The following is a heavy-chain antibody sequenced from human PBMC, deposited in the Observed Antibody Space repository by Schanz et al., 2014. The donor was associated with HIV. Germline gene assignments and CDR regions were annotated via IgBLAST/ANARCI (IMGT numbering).Heavy chain of an antibody. V-gene: IGHV3-33*06. Sequence: QEQLVESGGGVVQPGKSLRLSCAASGFTFRNFGMHWVRQAPGKGLEWVAVIWYDGSNKDYADSVKGRLIISRDNSKNTLYLQMNSLRAEDTAVYYCANEEVPNDYWGQGTLVTVSS. J-gene: IGHJ4*02. CDR2: IWYDGSNK. CDR1: GFTFRNFG. CDR3: ANEEVPNDY.